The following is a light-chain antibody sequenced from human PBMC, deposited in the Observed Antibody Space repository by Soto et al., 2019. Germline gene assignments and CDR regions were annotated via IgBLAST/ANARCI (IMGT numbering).Light chain of an antibody. CDR3: QQYGSSPFT. CDR1: QSVSSSY. CDR2: GAP. Sequence: ESVLTQSPGTLSMSPGERATLSCRASQSVSSSYSAWYQQKPGQAPRLLIYGAPRRATGIPARFSSSGSGTEFTLTISRLEPEDFAVYYYQQYGSSPFTFGPGTKVDIK. J-gene: IGKJ3*01. V-gene: IGKV3-20*01.